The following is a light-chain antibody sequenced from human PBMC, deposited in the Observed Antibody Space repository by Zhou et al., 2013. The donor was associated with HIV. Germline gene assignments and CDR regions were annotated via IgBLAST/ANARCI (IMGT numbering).Light chain of an antibody. J-gene: IGKJ1*01. Sequence: DIQMTQSPSSVSASVGDRITITCRASQGISKWLAWYQQKPGKAPKLLIYSAFSLQGGVPSRFSGSGSGTDFTLTISSLQPEDVGTYYCQQYNGALWTFGQGTKVEIK. CDR3: QQYNGALWT. V-gene: IGKV1D-12*01. CDR1: QGISKW. CDR2: SAF.